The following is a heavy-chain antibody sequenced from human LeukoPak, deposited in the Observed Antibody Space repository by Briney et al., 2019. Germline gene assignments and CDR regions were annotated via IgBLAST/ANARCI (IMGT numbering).Heavy chain of an antibody. D-gene: IGHD2-15*01. CDR2: ISGSGGST. V-gene: IGHV3-23*01. J-gene: IGHJ3*02. CDR3: AKTPNYCSGGSCYWNAFDI. Sequence: GRSLRLSCAASGFTFISYAMSWVRQAPGKGLEWVSAISGSGGSTYYADSVKGRFTISRDNSKNTLYLQMNSLRAEDTAVYYCAKTPNYCSGGSCYWNAFDIWGQGTMVTVSS. CDR1: GFTFISYA.